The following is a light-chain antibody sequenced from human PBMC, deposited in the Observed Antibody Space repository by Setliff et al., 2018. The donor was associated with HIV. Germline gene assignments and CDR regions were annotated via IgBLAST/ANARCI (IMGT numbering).Light chain of an antibody. CDR1: SSDVGAYNY. Sequence: ALTQPASVSGSPGQSITISCTGTSSDVGAYNYVSWYQQHPGKAPKLMIYDVNNRPSGVSNRFSGSKSGNTASLTISGLQAEDEADYYCSSYTSSYTFVFGTGTKVTVL. CDR3: SSYTSSYTFV. CDR2: DVN. J-gene: IGLJ1*01. V-gene: IGLV2-14*03.